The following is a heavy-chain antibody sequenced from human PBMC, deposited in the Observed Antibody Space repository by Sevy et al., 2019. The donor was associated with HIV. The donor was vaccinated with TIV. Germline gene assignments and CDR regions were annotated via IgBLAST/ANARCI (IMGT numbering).Heavy chain of an antibody. J-gene: IGHJ4*02. CDR1: GFTFSDHG. D-gene: IGHD4-17*01. CDR3: AKEDYGGNLPNYFAS. V-gene: IGHV3-30*18. Sequence: GGSLRLSCAASGFTFSDHGMHWVRQAPGKGLDWVAAISYDGNNRYYADSVKGRFTISRDNSKNTLYLQMDSVRPEDTAVNDCAKEDYGGNLPNYFASWGQGTRVTVSS. CDR2: ISYDGNNR.